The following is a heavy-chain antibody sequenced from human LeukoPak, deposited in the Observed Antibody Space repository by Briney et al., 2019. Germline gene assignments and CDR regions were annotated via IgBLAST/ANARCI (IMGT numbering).Heavy chain of an antibody. CDR3: TGGRKSSSWYYFDY. CDR1: GFTFDDYA. J-gene: IGHJ4*02. D-gene: IGHD6-13*01. V-gene: IGHV3-9*01. Sequence: GGSLRLSCAASGFTFDDYAMHWVRHAPGKGLEWVSGISWNSGSIGYADSVKGRFTISRDNAKNSLYLQMNSLRAEDTALYYCTGGRKSSSWYYFDYWGQGTLVTVSS. CDR2: ISWNSGSI.